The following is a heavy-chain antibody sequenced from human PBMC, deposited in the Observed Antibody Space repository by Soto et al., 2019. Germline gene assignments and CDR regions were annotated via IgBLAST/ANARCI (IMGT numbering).Heavy chain of an antibody. CDR2: INPGSGST. D-gene: IGHD2-15*01. J-gene: IGHJ4*02. Sequence: ASWKVSCKASGYTFTSYYVHWVRHAPGHGLEWMGIINPGSGSTTYAQKFQGRVTMTRDTSAYTVYMELSSLTSDDTAVYYCARRSCTGGSCYVDYWGQRTPFTVSS. CDR1: GYTFTSYY. CDR3: ARRSCTGGSCYVDY. V-gene: IGHV1-46*01.